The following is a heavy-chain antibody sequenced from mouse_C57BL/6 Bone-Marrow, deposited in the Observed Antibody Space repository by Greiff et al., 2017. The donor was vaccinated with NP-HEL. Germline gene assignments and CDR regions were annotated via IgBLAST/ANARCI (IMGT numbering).Heavy chain of an antibody. CDR3: TRHKSQLGFAY. CDR2: ISSGGSYT. V-gene: IGHV5-6*01. Sequence: EVKLVESGGDLVKPGGSLKLSCAASGFTFSSYGMSWVRQTPDKRLEWVATISSGGSYTYYPDSVKGRFTISRDNAKNTLYLKMSSLKTEDTAMYYCTRHKSQLGFAYWGQGTLVTVSA. J-gene: IGHJ3*01. CDR1: GFTFSSYG.